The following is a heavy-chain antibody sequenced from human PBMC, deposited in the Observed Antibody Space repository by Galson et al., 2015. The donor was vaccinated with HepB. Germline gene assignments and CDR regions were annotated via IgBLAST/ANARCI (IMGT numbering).Heavy chain of an antibody. V-gene: IGHV1-69*06. Sequence: SVKVSCKASGGTFSSYAISWVRQAPGQGLEWMGGIIPTFGTANYAQKFQGRVTITADKSTSTAYMELSSLRSEDTAVYYCARGQGAYGDYLRVFDYWGQGTLVTVSS. D-gene: IGHD4-17*01. J-gene: IGHJ4*02. CDR2: IIPTFGTA. CDR3: ARGQGAYGDYLRVFDY. CDR1: GGTFSSYA.